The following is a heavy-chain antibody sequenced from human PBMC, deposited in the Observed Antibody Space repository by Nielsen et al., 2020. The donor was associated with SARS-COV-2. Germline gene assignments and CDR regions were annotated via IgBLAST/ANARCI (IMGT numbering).Heavy chain of an antibody. D-gene: IGHD2-15*01. CDR3: AKDLEYCSGGSCFSGRVTYFDY. V-gene: IGHV3-23*01. Sequence: GESLKISCAASGFTFSDYAMAWVRQAPGKGLEWVSVIKTNGGITYYADSVKGRCTISRDNSKNTLYLQMNSLRVEDTAVYYCAKDLEYCSGGSCFSGRVTYFDYWGQGTLVTVSS. J-gene: IGHJ4*02. CDR2: IKTNGGIT. CDR1: GFTFSDYA.